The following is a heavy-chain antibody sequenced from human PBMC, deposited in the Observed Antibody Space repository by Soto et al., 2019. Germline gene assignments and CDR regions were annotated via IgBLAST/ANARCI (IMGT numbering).Heavy chain of an antibody. Sequence: QVHLVESGGGLVEPGGSLRLSCVVSGFTFSNNYMTWIRQAPGKGLEWVSYISGGSDYIHYADSVKGRFTISRDNAKNSLYLQMSSLRAEDTAVYYCARFRSNSGTRFYFDYWGQGTLVTVSS. CDR1: GFTFSNNY. J-gene: IGHJ4*02. CDR2: ISGGSDYI. V-gene: IGHV3-11*05. CDR3: ARFRSNSGTRFYFDY. D-gene: IGHD3-10*01.